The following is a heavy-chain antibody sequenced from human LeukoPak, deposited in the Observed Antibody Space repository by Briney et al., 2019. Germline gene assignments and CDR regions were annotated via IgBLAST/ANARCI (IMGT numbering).Heavy chain of an antibody. CDR1: GVSISISNSY. V-gene: IGHV4-39*01. D-gene: IGHD3/OR15-3a*01. J-gene: IGHJ4*02. CDR2: IYYSGNT. Sequence: SETLSLTCTVSGVSISISNSYWGWIRQPPGKGLEWIGSIYYSGNTYYNASLKSQVSISIDTSKNQFSLRLTSVTAADTAVYYCARQTGSGLFILPGGQGTLVTVSS. CDR3: ARQTGSGLFILP.